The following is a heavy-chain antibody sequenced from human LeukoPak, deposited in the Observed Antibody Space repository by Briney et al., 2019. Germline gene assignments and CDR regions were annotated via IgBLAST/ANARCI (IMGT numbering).Heavy chain of an antibody. Sequence: ASVKVSCKASGYTFTSYYMHWVRQAPGQGLEWMGIINPSGGSTSYAQKFQGRVTMTRDTSTSTVYMELSSLGSEDTAVYYCARDVDCSGGSCYFAFDIWGQGTMVTVSS. CDR1: GYTFTSYY. CDR3: ARDVDCSGGSCYFAFDI. D-gene: IGHD2-15*01. J-gene: IGHJ3*02. V-gene: IGHV1-46*01. CDR2: INPSGGST.